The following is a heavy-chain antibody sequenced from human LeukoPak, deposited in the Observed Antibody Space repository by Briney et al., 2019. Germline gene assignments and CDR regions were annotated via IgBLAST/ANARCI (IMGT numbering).Heavy chain of an antibody. J-gene: IGHJ5*02. V-gene: IGHV4-61*02. CDR2: IYTSGTT. CDR1: GGSINSGNYY. CDR3: ARALSSSFWSGYLGWFDP. Sequence: PSETLSLTCTVSGGSINSGNYYWSWIRQSAGKGLEWIGRIYTSGTTSYNPSLKSRVTISVDTSKNQFSPRLTSVTAADTAVYYCARALSSSFWSGYLGWFDPWGHGTLVTVSS. D-gene: IGHD3-3*01.